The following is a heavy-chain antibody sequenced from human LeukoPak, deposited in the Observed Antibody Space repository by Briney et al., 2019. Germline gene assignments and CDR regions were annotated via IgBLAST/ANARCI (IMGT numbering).Heavy chain of an antibody. CDR2: IYYSGST. D-gene: IGHD6-13*01. J-gene: IGHJ5*02. CDR1: GGSISSYY. Sequence: SETLSLTCTVSGGSISSYYWSWIRQPPGKGLEWIGYIYYSGSTNYNPSLKSRVTISVDTSKNQFSLKLSSVTAADTAVYYCARGSSSSWYEIGWFDPWGQGTLVTVSS. V-gene: IGHV4-59*12. CDR3: ARGSSSSWYEIGWFDP.